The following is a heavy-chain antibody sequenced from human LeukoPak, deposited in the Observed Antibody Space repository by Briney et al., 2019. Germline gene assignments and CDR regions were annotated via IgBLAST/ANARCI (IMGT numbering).Heavy chain of an antibody. Sequence: ASVKVSCKASGYTFTGYYMHWVRQAPGQGLEWMGWINPNSGGTNYAQKFQGRVTMTRDTSISTAYIELSRLRSDDTAVYYCARGPYDYVWGSYRYGWLDYWGQGTLVTVSS. CDR2: INPNSGGT. V-gene: IGHV1-2*02. J-gene: IGHJ4*02. CDR1: GYTFTGYY. D-gene: IGHD3-16*02. CDR3: ARGPYDYVWGSYRYGWLDY.